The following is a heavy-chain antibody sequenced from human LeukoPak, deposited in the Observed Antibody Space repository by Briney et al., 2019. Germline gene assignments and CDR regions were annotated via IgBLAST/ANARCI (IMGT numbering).Heavy chain of an antibody. CDR1: GGSFSGYY. CDR2: INHSGST. CDR3: AMSRDYYDSSGYLGN. D-gene: IGHD3-22*01. V-gene: IGHV4-34*01. Sequence: KPSETLSLTCAVYGGSFSGYYWSWIRQPPGKGLEWIGEINHSGSTNYNPSLKSRVTISVDTSKNQFSLKLSSVTAEDTAVYYCAMSRDYYDSSGYLGNWGQGTLVTVSS. J-gene: IGHJ4*02.